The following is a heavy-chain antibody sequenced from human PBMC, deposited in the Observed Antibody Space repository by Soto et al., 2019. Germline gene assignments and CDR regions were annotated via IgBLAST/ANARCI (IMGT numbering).Heavy chain of an antibody. D-gene: IGHD2-2*01. CDR3: AAASRTSGGYSGMDV. CDR1: GFSFTSSA. Sequence: QMQLVQSGPEVKKPGTSVKVSCKTSGFSFTSSAMQWVRQARGQRLEWIGWIVVGSGHTNNAQKFQERVTITRDMSTSTAYMELRSLRSEDTAVYYCAAASRTSGGYSGMDVWGQGTTVTVSS. V-gene: IGHV1-58*02. J-gene: IGHJ6*02. CDR2: IVVGSGHT.